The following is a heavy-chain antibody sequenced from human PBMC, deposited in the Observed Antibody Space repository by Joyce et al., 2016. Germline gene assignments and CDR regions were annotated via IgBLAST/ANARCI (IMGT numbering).Heavy chain of an antibody. V-gene: IGHV5-51*01. J-gene: IGHJ5*02. Sequence: EVQLVQSGAEVKKAGESLKISCKGSGYKFSSHWIAWVRQRPGKGLEGMGTIFPGDSDTKYSPSFEGHVTISADRYIDTVYLQWNNLQTSDTAIYYCARRGAILGWFDPWGQGTRVTVSS. CDR2: IFPGDSDT. CDR3: ARRGAILGWFDP. D-gene: IGHD3-16*01. CDR1: GYKFSSHW.